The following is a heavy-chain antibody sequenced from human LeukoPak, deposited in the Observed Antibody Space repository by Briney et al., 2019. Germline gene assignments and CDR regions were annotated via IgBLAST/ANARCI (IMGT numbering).Heavy chain of an antibody. CDR3: ALGYCGGGSCYAREYFQH. J-gene: IGHJ1*01. CDR1: GGSFSGYY. V-gene: IGHV4-34*09. CDR2: INHGGST. D-gene: IGHD2-15*01. Sequence: PSETLSLTCAVYGGSFSGYYWSWIRQPPGKGLERIGEINHGGSTNYNPSLKSRVTISVDTSKNQFSLRLSSVTAADTAVYYCALGYCGGGSCYAREYFQHWGQGTLVTVSS.